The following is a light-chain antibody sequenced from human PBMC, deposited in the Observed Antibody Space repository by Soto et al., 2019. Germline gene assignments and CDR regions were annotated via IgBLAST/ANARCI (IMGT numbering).Light chain of an antibody. V-gene: IGKV1-9*01. J-gene: IGKJ2*01. CDR2: AAS. CDR3: QQLNSYPQT. CDR1: QGIRSH. Sequence: QLTQSPSFLSASVGDRVTITCRASQGIRSHLVWFQQKPGRAPKPLIYAASTLQSGVPSRFSGTGSGTEFTLTISSLQPEDFATYYCQQLNSYPQTFGQGTKLEIK.